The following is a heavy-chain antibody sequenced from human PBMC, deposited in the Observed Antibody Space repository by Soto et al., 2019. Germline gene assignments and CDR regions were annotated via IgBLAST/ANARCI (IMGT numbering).Heavy chain of an antibody. V-gene: IGHV4-59*12. Sequence: SETLSLTCTVSGGSISSYYWSWIRQPPGKGLEWIGYIYYSGSAYYNPSLKSRVTISVHTSNSQFSLELSSVTAADTAVYYCARGLITGSHYSGGWYYFDSWGQGTQVTVPQ. J-gene: IGHJ4*02. D-gene: IGHD6-19*01. CDR3: ARGLITGSHYSGGWYYFDS. CDR2: IYYSGSA. CDR1: GGSISSYY.